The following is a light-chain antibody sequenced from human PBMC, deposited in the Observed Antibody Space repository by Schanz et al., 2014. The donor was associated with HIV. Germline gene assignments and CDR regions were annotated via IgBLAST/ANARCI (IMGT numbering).Light chain of an antibody. V-gene: IGLV2-14*03. CDR3: SSYAGSNTLV. CDR1: SIDVGGYDY. CDR2: DVS. Sequence: QSALTQPASLSGSPGQSITISCTGTSIDVGGYDYVSWYQQHPDKAPRLIIYDVSNRPSGVSSRFSGSKSGSAASLTISGLQAEDEADYHCSSYAGSNTLVFGGGTKLTVL. J-gene: IGLJ2*01.